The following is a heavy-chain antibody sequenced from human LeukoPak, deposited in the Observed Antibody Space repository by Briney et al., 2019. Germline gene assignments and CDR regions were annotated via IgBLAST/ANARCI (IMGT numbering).Heavy chain of an antibody. V-gene: IGHV3-74*01. J-gene: IGHJ2*01. CDR2: INSDGSST. Sequence: GGSLRLSCAASGFTFSSYWMHWVRQAPGKGLVWVSRINSDGSSTSYADSVKGRFTISRDNAKNTLYLQMNSLRDEDTALYYCARRIYGGNSYWYFDLWGRCNLVTVSS. CDR1: GFTFSSYW. D-gene: IGHD4-23*01. CDR3: ARRIYGGNSYWYFDL.